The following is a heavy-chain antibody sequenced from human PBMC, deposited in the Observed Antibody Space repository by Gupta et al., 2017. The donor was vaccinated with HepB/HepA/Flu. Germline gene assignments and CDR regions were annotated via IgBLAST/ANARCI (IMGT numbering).Heavy chain of an antibody. CDR1: GFGFSGFS. D-gene: IGHD5-24*01. Sequence: EVQLVESGGGLVQPGGSLKLSCAASGFGFSGFSIHWVRQASGKGLEWVGRIRSEVYTFATSYAASVKGRFIISRDDSKNTTYLQMSGLKSDDTAVYYCTSSGDGLDFWGQGTLVTVSS. V-gene: IGHV3-73*02. CDR3: TSSGDGLDF. CDR2: IRSEVYTFAT. J-gene: IGHJ4*02.